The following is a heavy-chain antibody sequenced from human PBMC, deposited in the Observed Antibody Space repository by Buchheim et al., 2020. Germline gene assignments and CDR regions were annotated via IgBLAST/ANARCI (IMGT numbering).Heavy chain of an antibody. V-gene: IGHV4-31*03. CDR3: AREVPMAGTWIDS. CDR1: GGSISGGFYY. CDR2: INYSGST. Sequence: QVQLQESGPGLVKPSQTLSLTCTVSGGSISGGFYYWSWIRQHPGKGLEWIGYINYSGSTYYNPSLMRRITLSVDTLNNQFSLKLSSITAADTAVYFCAREVPMAGTWIDSWGQG. D-gene: IGHD1-1*01. J-gene: IGHJ4*02.